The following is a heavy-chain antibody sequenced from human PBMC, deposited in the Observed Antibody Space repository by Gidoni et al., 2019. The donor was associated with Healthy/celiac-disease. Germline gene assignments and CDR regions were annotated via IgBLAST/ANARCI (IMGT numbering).Heavy chain of an antibody. Sequence: EVQLVASGGGLVQPGRSLRLSCAASGFTFDDYAMHWVRQAPGKGLEWVSGISWNSGSIGHADSVKGRFTISRDNAKNSMYLQMNSLRAEDTALYYCAKGQQLATRHYYYGMDVWGQGTTVTVSS. CDR1: GFTFDDYA. CDR3: AKGQQLATRHYYYGMDV. V-gene: IGHV3-9*01. D-gene: IGHD6-13*01. J-gene: IGHJ6*02. CDR2: ISWNSGSI.